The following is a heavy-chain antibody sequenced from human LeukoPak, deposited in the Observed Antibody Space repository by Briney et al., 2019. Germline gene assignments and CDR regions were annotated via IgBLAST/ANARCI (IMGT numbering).Heavy chain of an antibody. V-gene: IGHV3-53*01. CDR1: GFTVSSNS. D-gene: IGHD1-26*01. CDR2: IYSGGST. Sequence: TGGSLRLSCAASGFTVSSNSMNWVRQAPGKGLEWVSVIYSGGSTYYADSVKGRFTISRDNSKNTVHLQMNSLRAEDTAVYYCADVGAYRAFDIWGQGTMVIVSS. J-gene: IGHJ3*02. CDR3: ADVGAYRAFDI.